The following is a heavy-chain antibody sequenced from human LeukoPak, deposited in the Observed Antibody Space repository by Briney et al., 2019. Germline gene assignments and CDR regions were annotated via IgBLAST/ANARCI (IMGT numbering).Heavy chain of an antibody. D-gene: IGHD6-13*01. J-gene: IGHJ3*02. Sequence: GGSLRLSCAASGFTFSSYAMSWVRQAPGKGLEWVSAISGSGGSTYYADSVKGRFTISRDNSKNTLYLQMNSLRAEDTAVYYCAKGRVPAAAGDDAFDIWGQGTMVTVSS. CDR1: GFTFSSYA. CDR3: AKGRVPAAAGDDAFDI. V-gene: IGHV3-23*01. CDR2: ISGSGGST.